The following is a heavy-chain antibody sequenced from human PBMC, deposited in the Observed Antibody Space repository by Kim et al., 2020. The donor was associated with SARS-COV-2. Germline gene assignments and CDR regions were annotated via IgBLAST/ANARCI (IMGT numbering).Heavy chain of an antibody. J-gene: IGHJ4*02. D-gene: IGHD3-10*01. Sequence: TPSLKSRVTISVDTSKNQFSLKLSSVTAADTAVYYCARVVMVRGVISFDYWGQGTLVTVSS. V-gene: IGHV4-59*01. CDR3: ARVVMVRGVISFDY.